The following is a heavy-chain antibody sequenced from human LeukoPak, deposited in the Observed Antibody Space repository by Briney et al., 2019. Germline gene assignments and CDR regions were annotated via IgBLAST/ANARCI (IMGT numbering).Heavy chain of an antibody. Sequence: PWGSLRLSCAALGFTFSSNWMHWVRQAPRKRPVWVSRINSDGRSTSYKYSVKGRFTISRDNAKNSLYLQMNSLRADDTAVFYCARDFSGSYFLDYWGQGTLVTVSS. D-gene: IGHD1-26*01. V-gene: IGHV3-74*01. J-gene: IGHJ4*02. CDR2: INSDGRST. CDR3: ARDFSGSYFLDY. CDR1: GFTFSSNW.